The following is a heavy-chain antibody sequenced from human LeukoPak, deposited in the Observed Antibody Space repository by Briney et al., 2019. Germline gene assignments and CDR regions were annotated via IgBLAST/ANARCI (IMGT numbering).Heavy chain of an antibody. CDR1: GFSLSTSGVG. D-gene: IGHD3-22*01. J-gene: IGHJ4*02. CDR2: IYWDDDK. CDR3: AHEHSSGSFDN. V-gene: IGHV2-5*02. Sequence: SGPTLVKPAQTLTLTCTFSGFSLSTSGVGVGWIRQPPGKARGSLALIYWDDDKRYRPSLKSRLTITKDTSKNQVVLTLTNMDTVDTATYYCAHEHSSGSFDNWGQGTLVTVSS.